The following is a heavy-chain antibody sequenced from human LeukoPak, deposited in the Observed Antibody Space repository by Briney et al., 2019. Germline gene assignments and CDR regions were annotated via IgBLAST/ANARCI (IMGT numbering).Heavy chain of an antibody. Sequence: PGGSLRLSCAASGFIFSSSWMHWVRQAPGKGLVWVSHINTDGSYTNYADSVKGRFTISRDNSKNTLYLQMNSLRAEDTAVYYCARLTYYYDSSGYSPIYFDYWGQGTLVTVSS. J-gene: IGHJ4*02. D-gene: IGHD3-22*01. CDR1: GFIFSSSW. CDR3: ARLTYYYDSSGYSPIYFDY. V-gene: IGHV3-74*01. CDR2: INTDGSYT.